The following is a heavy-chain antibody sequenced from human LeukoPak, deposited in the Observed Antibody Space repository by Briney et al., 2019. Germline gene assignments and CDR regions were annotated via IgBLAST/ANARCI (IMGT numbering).Heavy chain of an antibody. D-gene: IGHD6-13*01. CDR1: GFTFSDYY. J-gene: IGHJ4*02. V-gene: IGHV3-11*01. Sequence: KSGGSLRLSCAASGFTFSDYYMSWIRQAPGKGLEWVSCISSSGSTIYYADSVKGRFTISRDNAKNLLYLQMNSLRAEDTAVYYCAVSSSWYEVDYWGQGTLVTVSS. CDR2: ISSSGSTI. CDR3: AVSSSWYEVDY.